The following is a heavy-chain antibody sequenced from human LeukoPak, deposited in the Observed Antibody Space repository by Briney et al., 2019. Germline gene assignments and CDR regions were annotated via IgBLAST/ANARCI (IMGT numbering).Heavy chain of an antibody. CDR1: GGSISSSSYY. Sequence: SETLSLTCTVSGGSISSSSYYWGWIRQPPGKGLEWIGSIYYSGSTYYNPSLKSRVTISVDTSKNQFSLKLRSVTAADTAVYYCARQLYSSGSYFAPMDVWGKGTTVTISS. V-gene: IGHV4-39*01. CDR2: IYYSGST. CDR3: ARQLYSSGSYFAPMDV. J-gene: IGHJ6*03. D-gene: IGHD3-10*01.